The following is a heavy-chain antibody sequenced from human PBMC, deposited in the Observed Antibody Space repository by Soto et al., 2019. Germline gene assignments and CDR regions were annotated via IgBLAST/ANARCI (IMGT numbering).Heavy chain of an antibody. CDR3: ARGPIVVGPAAMYYYYYYMDV. D-gene: IGHD2-2*01. CDR1: GYTFTSYG. V-gene: IGHV1-18*01. CDR2: ISAYNGNT. J-gene: IGHJ6*03. Sequence: GASVKVSCKASGYTFTSYGISWVRQAPGQGLEWMGWISAYNGNTNYAQKLQGRVTMTTDTSTSTAYMELRSLRSDDTAVYYCARGPIVVGPAAMYYYYYYMDVRGKGTTVTVSS.